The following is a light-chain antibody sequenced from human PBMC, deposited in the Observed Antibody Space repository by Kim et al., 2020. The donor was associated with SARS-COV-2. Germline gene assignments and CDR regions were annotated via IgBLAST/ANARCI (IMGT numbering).Light chain of an antibody. V-gene: IGKV3-20*01. CDR1: QSISSSF. CDR3: HQCDISPPFT. Sequence: IVLTQSPATLSSSPGERATLSCRASQSISSSFLAWYQQKPGQAPRLLIYSASTRASGIPDRFSGSGSGTDFTLTIDGLEPEYFAVYYCHQCDISPPFTFGPGTKVDIK. CDR2: SAS. J-gene: IGKJ3*01.